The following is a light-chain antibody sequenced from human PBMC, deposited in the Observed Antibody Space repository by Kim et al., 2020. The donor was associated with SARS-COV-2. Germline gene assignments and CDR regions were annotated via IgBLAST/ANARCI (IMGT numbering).Light chain of an antibody. CDR2: DAS. CDR3: QQYVKSPWT. J-gene: IGKJ1*01. CDR1: QSVSSSY. Sequence: DIVLTQSPGTLSLSPGERATLSCRASQSVSSSYLAWYQQKPGQAPRLLIYDASSRATGIPDRFSGSGSGTDFTLTISRLEPEDFAVYYCQQYVKSPWTFGQGTKVDIK. V-gene: IGKV3-20*01.